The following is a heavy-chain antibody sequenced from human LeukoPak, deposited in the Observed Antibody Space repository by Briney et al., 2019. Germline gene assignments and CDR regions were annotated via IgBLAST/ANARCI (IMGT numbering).Heavy chain of an antibody. CDR1: GYIFIDYQ. V-gene: IGHV1-2*02. CDR2: INPNGGGT. J-gene: IGHJ3*02. CDR3: AREAPMVGDSFDI. Sequence: ASVRVSCETSGYIFIDYQLNWVRQAPGEGLEWMAWINPNGGGTKYAQKFQDRLTMTWDTSISTAYMELNTLTSDDTAVYYCAREAPMVGDSFDIWGHGTMVTVSS. D-gene: IGHD3-10*02.